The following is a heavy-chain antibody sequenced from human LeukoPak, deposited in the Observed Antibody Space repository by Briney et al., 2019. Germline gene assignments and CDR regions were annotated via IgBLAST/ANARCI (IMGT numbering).Heavy chain of an antibody. CDR1: GFTFSNYW. V-gene: IGHV3-7*01. J-gene: IGHJ4*02. CDR2: IKHDGSEK. CDR3: ARGLWNVGGYYFDY. D-gene: IGHD1-1*01. Sequence: PGGSLRLSCAASGFTFSNYWMSWVRKAPGKGLEWVANIKHDGSEKYYVDSVKGRFTISRDNAKNSLYLQMNSLRAEDTAVYYCARGLWNVGGYYFDYWGQGTLVTVSS.